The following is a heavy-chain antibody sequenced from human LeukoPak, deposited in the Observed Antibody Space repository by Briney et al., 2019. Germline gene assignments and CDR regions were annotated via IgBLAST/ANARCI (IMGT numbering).Heavy chain of an antibody. D-gene: IGHD2-15*01. Sequence: GGSLRLSCAASGFTFSTHRMNWVRQAPGKGLEWVSSISSSSSYIYYADSVKGRFTISRDNAKNSLYLQMNSLRAEDTAVYYCARGVPRYCSGGSCYSGYWGQGTLVTVSS. J-gene: IGHJ4*02. CDR2: ISSSSSYI. CDR1: GFTFSTHR. CDR3: ARGVPRYCSGGSCYSGY. V-gene: IGHV3-21*01.